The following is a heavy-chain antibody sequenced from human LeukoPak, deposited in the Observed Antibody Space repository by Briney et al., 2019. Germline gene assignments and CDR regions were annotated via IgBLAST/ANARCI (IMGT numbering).Heavy chain of an antibody. J-gene: IGHJ5*02. D-gene: IGHD6-13*01. V-gene: IGHV1-69*06. CDR1: GGTFSSYA. Sequence: SVKVSCKASGGTFSSYAISWVRQAPGQGLEWMGGIIPIFGTANYAQKFQGRVTITADKSTSTAYMELSSLRSEDTAVYYCARLAAAEDWFDPWGQGTLVTVSS. CDR3: ARLAAAEDWFDP. CDR2: IIPIFGTA.